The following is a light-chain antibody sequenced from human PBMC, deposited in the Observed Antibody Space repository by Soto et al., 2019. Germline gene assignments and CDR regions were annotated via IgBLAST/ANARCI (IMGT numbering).Light chain of an antibody. CDR3: QQFRSSLYT. CDR2: DAS. J-gene: IGKJ2*01. V-gene: IGKV3-20*01. Sequence: EIVLTQSPGTLSLSPGERATLSCRASQSVSSSYLAWYQQQPGQAPRLLIYDASSRATGIPDRFSGSGSGTEFTLTISRLEPEDFAVYYCQQFRSSLYTFGQGTKLEIK. CDR1: QSVSSSY.